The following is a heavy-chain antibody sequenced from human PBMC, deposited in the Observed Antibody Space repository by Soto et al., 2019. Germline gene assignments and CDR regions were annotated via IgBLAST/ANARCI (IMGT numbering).Heavy chain of an antibody. D-gene: IGHD6-6*01. CDR2: IYYSGST. J-gene: IGHJ5*02. CDR1: GGSISSGDYY. Sequence: QVQLQESGPGLVKPSQTLSLTCSVSGGSISSGDYYWSWIRQPPGRGLEWIGYIYYSGSTYYNPSLKSRFTISVDTSKNQFSLKLSSVTAADTAVYYCARERPDGARLDPWGQGTLVTVSS. V-gene: IGHV4-30-4*01. CDR3: ARERPDGARLDP.